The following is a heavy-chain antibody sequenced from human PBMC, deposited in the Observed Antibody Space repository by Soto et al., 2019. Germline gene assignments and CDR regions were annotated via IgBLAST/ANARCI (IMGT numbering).Heavy chain of an antibody. CDR3: ARDFPADDFWSGYYRNYYYGMDV. CDR2: ISGSGGST. Sequence: PGGSLRLSCAASGFTFSSYAMSWVRQAPGKGLEWVSAISGSGGSTYYADSVKGRFTISRDNSKNTLYLQMNSLRAEDTAVYYCARDFPADDFWSGYYRNYYYGMDVWGQGTTVTVSS. J-gene: IGHJ6*02. V-gene: IGHV3-23*01. CDR1: GFTFSSYA. D-gene: IGHD3-3*01.